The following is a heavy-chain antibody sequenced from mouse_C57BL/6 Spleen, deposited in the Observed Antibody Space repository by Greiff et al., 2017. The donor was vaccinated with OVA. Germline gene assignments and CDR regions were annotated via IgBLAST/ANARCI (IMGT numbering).Heavy chain of an antibody. J-gene: IGHJ2*01. CDR3: ARVTTVDYFDY. CDR1: GFSLTSYG. V-gene: IGHV2-2*01. CDR2: IWSGGST. Sequence: VQLQQSGPGLVQPSQSLSITCTVSGFSLTSYGVHWVRQSPGKGLEWLGVIWSGGSTDYNAAFISRLSISKDNSKSQVFFKMNSLQADDTAIYYCARVTTVDYFDYWGQGTTLTVSS. D-gene: IGHD1-1*01.